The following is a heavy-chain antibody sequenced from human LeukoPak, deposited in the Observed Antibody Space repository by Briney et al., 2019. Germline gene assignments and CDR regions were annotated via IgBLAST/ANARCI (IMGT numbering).Heavy chain of an antibody. J-gene: IGHJ6*03. Sequence: PSETLSLTCTASGGSISSSSYYWGWIRQPPGKGLEWIGSIYYSGSTYYNPSLKSRVTISVDTSKNQFSLKLSSVTAADTAVYYCARHPSRLGYCSGGSCYSFGHYYYYYYMDVWGKGTTVTVSS. CDR1: GGSISSSSYY. D-gene: IGHD2-15*01. V-gene: IGHV4-39*01. CDR2: IYYSGST. CDR3: ARHPSRLGYCSGGSCYSFGHYYYYYYMDV.